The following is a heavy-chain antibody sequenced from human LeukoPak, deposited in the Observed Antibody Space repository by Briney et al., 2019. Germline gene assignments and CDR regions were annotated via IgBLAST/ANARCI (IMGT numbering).Heavy chain of an antibody. D-gene: IGHD3-10*01. Sequence: PSETLSLTYTVSGGSISSGGYYWSWIRQHPGKGLEWIGYIYYSGSTYYNPSLKSRVTISVDTSKNQFSLKLSSVTAADTAVYYCARGSGITMVRGVSNWFDPWGQGTLVTVSS. CDR1: GGSISSGGYY. CDR3: ARGSGITMVRGVSNWFDP. J-gene: IGHJ5*02. V-gene: IGHV4-31*03. CDR2: IYYSGST.